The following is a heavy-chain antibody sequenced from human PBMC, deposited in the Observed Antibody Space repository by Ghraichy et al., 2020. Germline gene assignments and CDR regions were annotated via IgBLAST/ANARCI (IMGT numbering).Heavy chain of an antibody. CDR2: IKSKTYGETR. CDR1: GFNFGDYA. V-gene: IGHV3-49*04. CDR3: TRDLFFADNRPFDC. J-gene: IGHJ4*02. D-gene: IGHD3-3*01. Sequence: GGSLRRSCTTSGFNFGDYAMNWVRQAPGKGLEWIGFIKSKTYGETREYAASVQGRFTISRDDSKSIAYLQMNSLKTEDTGVYYCTRDLFFADNRPFDCWGQGTRVTLPP.